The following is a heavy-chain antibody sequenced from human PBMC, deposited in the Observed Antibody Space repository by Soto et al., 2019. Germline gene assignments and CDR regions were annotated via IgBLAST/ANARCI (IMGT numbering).Heavy chain of an antibody. CDR2: VNPSGGHT. CDR3: ARGGHVVVVTAALDY. V-gene: IGHV1-46*01. CDR1: GDTFTDYY. J-gene: IGHJ4*02. D-gene: IGHD2-21*02. Sequence: QVQLMQSGAEVKKPGASVKVSCKASGDTFTDYYIHCVRQAPGQGLEWMGTVNPSGGHTTYAQHFMGRVTMTMDTSTSTLYMELTSLTSDDTAVYYCARGGHVVVVTAALDYWGQGTLVTVSS.